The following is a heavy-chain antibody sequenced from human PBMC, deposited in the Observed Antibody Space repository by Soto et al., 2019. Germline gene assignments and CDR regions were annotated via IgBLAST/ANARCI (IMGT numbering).Heavy chain of an antibody. CDR2: IIPIFGPA. J-gene: IGHJ6*02. Sequence: QVQLVQSGAEVKKPGSSVKVSCKASGGTFSSYAISWVRQAPGQGLEWMGGIIPIFGPANYAQKFQGRVTITADEPTSTAYMELSSLRSEDTAVYYCATQGLPNYYSYGMDVWGQGTTVTVSS. D-gene: IGHD5-18*01. CDR1: GGTFSSYA. CDR3: ATQGLPNYYSYGMDV. V-gene: IGHV1-69*12.